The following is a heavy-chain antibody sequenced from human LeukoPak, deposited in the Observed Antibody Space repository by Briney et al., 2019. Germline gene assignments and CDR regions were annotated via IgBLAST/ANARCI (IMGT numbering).Heavy chain of an antibody. Sequence: ASVNVSCKASGYTFISSGISWVRQAPGQGLEWMGWINSITGNPTYAQGLTGRFVFSWDTSVSTAYLQISSLKAEDTAVYYCARVRYTSGLYYFESWGQGTLVTVSS. D-gene: IGHD6-19*01. J-gene: IGHJ4*02. CDR2: INSITGNP. V-gene: IGHV7-4-1*02. CDR1: GYTFISSG. CDR3: ARVRYTSGLYYFES.